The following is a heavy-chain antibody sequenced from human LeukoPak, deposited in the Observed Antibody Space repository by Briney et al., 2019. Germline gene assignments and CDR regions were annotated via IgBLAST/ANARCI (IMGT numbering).Heavy chain of an antibody. CDR1: GYSFTSYW. CDR2: IYPGDSDT. J-gene: IGHJ5*02. V-gene: IGHV5-51*01. D-gene: IGHD3-3*01. Sequence: GESLKISCKGSGYSFTSYWIGWVRQMPGKGLEWMGIIYPGDSDTRYSPSFQGQVTISADKSISTAYLQWSSLKASDTAMYYCARHLGTADTIFGVVTTYNWFDPWGQGTLVTVSS. CDR3: ARHLGTADTIFGVVTTYNWFDP.